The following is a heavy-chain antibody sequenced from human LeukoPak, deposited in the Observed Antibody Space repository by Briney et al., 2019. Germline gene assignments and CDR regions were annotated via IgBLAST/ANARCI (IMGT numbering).Heavy chain of an antibody. CDR1: GYTLTELS. CDR2: FDPEDGET. CDR3: ATLVLRFPGPIY. J-gene: IGHJ4*02. D-gene: IGHD2-2*02. Sequence: GASVKVSCKVSGYTLTELSMHWVRQAPGKGLEWMGGFDPEDGETIYAQKFQGRVTMTEDTSTDTACMELSSLRSEDTAVYYCATLVLRFPGPIYWGQGTLVTVSS. V-gene: IGHV1-24*01.